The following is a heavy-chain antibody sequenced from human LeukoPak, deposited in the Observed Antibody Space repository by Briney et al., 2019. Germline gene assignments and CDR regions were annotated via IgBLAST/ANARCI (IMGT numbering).Heavy chain of an antibody. V-gene: IGHV4-39*07. Sequence: PSETLSLTCTVSGGSISSSSYYWGWIRQPPGKGLEWIGSIYYSGSTYYNPSLKSRVTISVDTSKNQFSLKLSSVTAADTAVYYCARDWGGGSWAGVYNWFDPWGQGTLVTVSS. CDR2: IYYSGST. J-gene: IGHJ5*02. D-gene: IGHD2-15*01. CDR1: GGSISSSSYY. CDR3: ARDWGGGSWAGVYNWFDP.